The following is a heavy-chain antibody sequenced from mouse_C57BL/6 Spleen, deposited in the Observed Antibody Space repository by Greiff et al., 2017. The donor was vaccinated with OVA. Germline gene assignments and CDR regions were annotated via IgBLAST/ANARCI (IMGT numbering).Heavy chain of an antibody. CDR2: IDPSDSYT. Sequence: QVQLQQPGAELVMPGASVKLSCKASGYTFTSYWMHWVKQRPGQGLEWIGEIDPSDSYTNYNQKFKGKSTLTVAKSSRTAYMQLSSLTSEDSAVYYCARTFTTVVAEGDYGGQGTTLTVSS. V-gene: IGHV1-69*01. D-gene: IGHD1-1*01. CDR1: GYTFTSYW. J-gene: IGHJ2*01. CDR3: ARTFTTVVAEGDY.